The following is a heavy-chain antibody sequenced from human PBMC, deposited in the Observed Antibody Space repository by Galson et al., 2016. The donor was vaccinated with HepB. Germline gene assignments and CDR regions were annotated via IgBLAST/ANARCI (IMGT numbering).Heavy chain of an antibody. CDR2: IKSKSDGGTT. D-gene: IGHD3-16*01. CDR3: TTDYDYGLDN. J-gene: IGHJ4*02. V-gene: IGHV3-15*07. CDR1: GFSFRKAW. Sequence: SLRLSCAASGFSFRKAWMNWVRQAPGKGLEWVGRIKSKSDGGTTDYAAPVKGRFTISRDDSKSTLYLQMNSLKTEDTAVYYCTTDYDYGLDNWGQGTLGTVSS.